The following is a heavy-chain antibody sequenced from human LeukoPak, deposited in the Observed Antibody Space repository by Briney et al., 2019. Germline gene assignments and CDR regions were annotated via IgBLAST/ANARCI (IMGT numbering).Heavy chain of an antibody. D-gene: IGHD4-23*01. CDR1: GFTFNSYS. CDR2: IRSSSSTI. Sequence: GGSLRLSCAASGFTFNSYSMNWVRQAPGKGLEWVSYIRSSSSTIYLADSVKGRFTISRDNAKNSVYLQMNSLRAEDTAAYYCARAIGKSEGYWGQGTLVTVSS. V-gene: IGHV3-48*04. J-gene: IGHJ4*02. CDR3: ARAIGKSEGY.